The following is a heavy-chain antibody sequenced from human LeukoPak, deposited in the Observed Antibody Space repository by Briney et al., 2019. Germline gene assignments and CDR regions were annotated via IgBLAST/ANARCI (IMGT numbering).Heavy chain of an antibody. Sequence: PSETLSLTCTVSDGSISSYYWSWIRQPPGKGLEWIGYIYYSGRTDYNPSLKSRVTISVDTSKNQFSLRLSSVTAADTAVYYCARLSTGWYYFDYWGQGALVTVSS. CDR1: DGSISSYY. D-gene: IGHD6-19*01. J-gene: IGHJ4*02. V-gene: IGHV4-59*08. CDR3: ARLSTGWYYFDY. CDR2: IYYSGRT.